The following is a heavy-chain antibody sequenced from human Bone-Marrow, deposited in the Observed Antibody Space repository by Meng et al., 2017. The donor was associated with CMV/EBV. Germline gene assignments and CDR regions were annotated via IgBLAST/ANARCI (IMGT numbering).Heavy chain of an antibody. CDR3: ASGSGYCSSTSCSKRAEYFQH. D-gene: IGHD2-2*01. Sequence: GESLKISCAASGFTFSSYSMSWVRQAPGKGLEWVAVISYDGSNKYYADSVKGRFTISRDNSKNTLYLQMNSLRAEDTAVYYCASGSGYCSSTSCSKRAEYFQHWGQGTLVTVSS. V-gene: IGHV3-30*03. J-gene: IGHJ1*01. CDR2: ISYDGSNK. CDR1: GFTFSSYS.